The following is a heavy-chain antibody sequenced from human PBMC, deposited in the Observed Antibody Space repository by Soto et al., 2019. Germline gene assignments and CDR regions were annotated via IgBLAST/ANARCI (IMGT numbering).Heavy chain of an antibody. Sequence: ASVKVSCKASGYTFTSYYMHWVRLAPGQGLEWMGIINPSGGSTSYAQKFQGRVTMTRDTSTSTVYMELSSLRSEDTAVYYCARDLYFDWFRPGPSYYYYGMDVWGQGTTVTVS. CDR3: ARDLYFDWFRPGPSYYYYGMDV. V-gene: IGHV1-46*01. J-gene: IGHJ6*02. CDR2: INPSGGST. D-gene: IGHD3-9*01. CDR1: GYTFTSYY.